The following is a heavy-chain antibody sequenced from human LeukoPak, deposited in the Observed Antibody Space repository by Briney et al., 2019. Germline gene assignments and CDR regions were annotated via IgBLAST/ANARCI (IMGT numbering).Heavy chain of an antibody. CDR1: GFTFSSYS. Sequence: PGRSLRLSCAASGFTFSSYSMNWVRQAPGKGLEWVSSISSSSSYIYYADSVKGRFTISRDNAKNSLYLQMNSLRAEDTAVYYCASRVEYSSSSVDYWGQGTLVTVSS. D-gene: IGHD6-6*01. CDR2: ISSSSSYI. V-gene: IGHV3-21*01. J-gene: IGHJ4*02. CDR3: ASRVEYSSSSVDY.